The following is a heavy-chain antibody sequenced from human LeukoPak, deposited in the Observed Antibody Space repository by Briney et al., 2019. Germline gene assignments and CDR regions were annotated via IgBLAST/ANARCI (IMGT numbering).Heavy chain of an antibody. D-gene: IGHD3-22*01. Sequence: GGSLRLSCAASGFTFSSYAMSWVRQAPGKGLEWVSAISGSGGSTYYADSVKGRFTISRDNSKNTLYLQMNSLRVEDTAVYYCAKDRTYYDDSSGYPDYWGQGTLVTVSS. J-gene: IGHJ4*02. V-gene: IGHV3-23*01. CDR3: AKDRTYYDDSSGYPDY. CDR1: GFTFSSYA. CDR2: ISGSGGST.